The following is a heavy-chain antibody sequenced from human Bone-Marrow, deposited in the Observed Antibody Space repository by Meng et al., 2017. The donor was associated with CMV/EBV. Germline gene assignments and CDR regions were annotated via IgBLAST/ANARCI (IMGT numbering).Heavy chain of an antibody. CDR2: ISASGGST. J-gene: IGHJ4*02. D-gene: IGHD3-10*01. Sequence: SGFTFSSYAMSGGRQAPGKGLEWVSAISASGGSTYNADSVKGRFTISRDNSKNTLYLQMNSLRAEDTAIYYCAKVYYYDSGSFRFDYWGQGTLVTVSS. V-gene: IGHV3-23*01. CDR3: AKVYYYDSGSFRFDY. CDR1: GFTFSSYA.